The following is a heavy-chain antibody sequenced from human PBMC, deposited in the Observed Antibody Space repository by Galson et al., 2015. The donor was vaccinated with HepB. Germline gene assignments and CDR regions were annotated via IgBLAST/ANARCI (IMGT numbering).Heavy chain of an antibody. V-gene: IGHV1-18*04. CDR1: GYTFTSYG. J-gene: IGHJ4*02. CDR2: ISAYNGNT. Sequence: SVKVSCKASGYTFTSYGISWVRQAPGQGLEWMGWISAYNGNTNYAQNLQGRVTMTTDTSTSTAYMELTSLRSDDTAVYYCARDGDPQWLVPSHFDYWGQGTLVTVSS. CDR3: ARDGDPQWLVPSHFDY. D-gene: IGHD6-19*01.